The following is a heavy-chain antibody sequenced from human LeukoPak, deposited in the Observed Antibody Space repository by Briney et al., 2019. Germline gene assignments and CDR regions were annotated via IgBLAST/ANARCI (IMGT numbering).Heavy chain of an antibody. CDR2: IYYSGST. Sequence: SETLSLTCTVSGGSISSYYWSWIRQPPGKGLEWIGYIYYSGSTNYNPSLKSRVTISVDTSKNQFSLKLSSVTAADTAVYYCGRGRYYYGSGSYYLFDYWGQGTLVTVSS. J-gene: IGHJ4*02. CDR1: GGSISSYY. D-gene: IGHD3-10*01. V-gene: IGHV4-59*01. CDR3: GRGRYYYGSGSYYLFDY.